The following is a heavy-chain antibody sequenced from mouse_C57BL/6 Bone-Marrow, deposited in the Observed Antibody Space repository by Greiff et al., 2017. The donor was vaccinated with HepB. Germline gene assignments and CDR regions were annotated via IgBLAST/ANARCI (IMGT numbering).Heavy chain of an antibody. CDR2: IYPGDGDT. J-gene: IGHJ1*03. V-gene: IGHV1-82*01. CDR1: GYAFSSSW. CDR3: ARSYYGPYWYLDV. Sequence: QVQLQQSGPELVKPGASVKISCKASGYAFSSSWMNWVKQRPGKGLEWIGRIYPGDGDTNYNGKFKGKATLTADKSSSKAYMQLSSLTAEDSAVYFCARSYYGPYWYLDVWGTGTTVTVSS. D-gene: IGHD1-1*01.